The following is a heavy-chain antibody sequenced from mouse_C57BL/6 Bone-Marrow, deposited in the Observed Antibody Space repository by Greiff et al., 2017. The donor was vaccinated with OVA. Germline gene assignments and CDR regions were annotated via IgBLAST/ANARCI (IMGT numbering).Heavy chain of an antibody. J-gene: IGHJ4*01. CDR2: INPSNGGT. CDR3: ARDSVWLRRDYYAMDY. Sequence: QVQLQQPGTELVKPGASVKLSCKASGYTFTSYWMHWVKQRPGQGLEWIGNINPSNGGTNYNEKFKSKATLTVDKSSSTAYMQLSSLTSEDSAVYYCARDSVWLRRDYYAMDYWGQGTSVTVSS. CDR1: GYTFTSYW. V-gene: IGHV1-53*01. D-gene: IGHD2-2*01.